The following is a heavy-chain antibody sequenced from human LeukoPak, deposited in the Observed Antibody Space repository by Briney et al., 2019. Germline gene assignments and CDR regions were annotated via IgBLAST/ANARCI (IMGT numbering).Heavy chain of an antibody. J-gene: IGHJ3*02. Sequence: SQTLSLTCTVSGGSISSGSYYWSWIRQPAGKGLEWIGYIYYSGSTNYNPSLKSRVTISVDTSKNQFSLKLSSVTAADTAVYYCARETARLDSSGHDAFDIWGQGTMVTVSS. V-gene: IGHV4-61*10. CDR3: ARETARLDSSGHDAFDI. CDR2: IYYSGST. CDR1: GGSISSGSYY. D-gene: IGHD3-22*01.